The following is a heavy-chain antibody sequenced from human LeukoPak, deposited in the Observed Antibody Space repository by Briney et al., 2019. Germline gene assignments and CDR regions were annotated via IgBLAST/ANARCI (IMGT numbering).Heavy chain of an antibody. Sequence: ASVKVSCKASGYTFTSYYMHWVRQAPGQGLEWMGMINPSGGSTSYAQKFQGRVTMTRDMSTSTVYMELSSLRSEDTAVYYCARDHLYQSVMTNLDYWGQGTLVTVSS. J-gene: IGHJ4*02. D-gene: IGHD3-22*01. V-gene: IGHV1-46*01. CDR1: GYTFTSYY. CDR2: INPSGGST. CDR3: ARDHLYQSVMTNLDY.